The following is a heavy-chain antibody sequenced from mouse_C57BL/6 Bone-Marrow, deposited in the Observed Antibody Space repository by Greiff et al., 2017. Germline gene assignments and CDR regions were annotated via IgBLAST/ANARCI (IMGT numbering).Heavy chain of an antibody. CDR1: GFTFSDFY. J-gene: IGHJ3*01. V-gene: IGHV7-1*01. D-gene: IGHD1-1*01. CDR2: SRNKANDYTT. Sequence: EVKLVESGGGLVQSGRSLRLSCATSGFTFSDFYMEWVRQAPGKGLEWIAASRNKANDYTTEYSASVKGRFIVSRDTSQSILYLQMNALRAEDTAIYYGARDPYYYGSSGGFAYWGQGTLVTVSA. CDR3: ARDPYYYGSSGGFAY.